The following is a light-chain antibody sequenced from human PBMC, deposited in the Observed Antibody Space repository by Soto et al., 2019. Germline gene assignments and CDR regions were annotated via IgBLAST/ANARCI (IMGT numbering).Light chain of an antibody. CDR2: GNS. CDR3: QSYDSSLSGYV. CDR1: SSNIGAGYH. V-gene: IGLV1-40*01. J-gene: IGLJ1*01. Sequence: QSVLTQPPSVSGAPGQRVTISCTGRSSNIGAGYHVHWYQQLPGTAPKLLIYGNSNRPSGVPDRFSGSKSGTSASLAITGLQAEDEADYYCQSYDSSLSGYVFGTGTKLTVL.